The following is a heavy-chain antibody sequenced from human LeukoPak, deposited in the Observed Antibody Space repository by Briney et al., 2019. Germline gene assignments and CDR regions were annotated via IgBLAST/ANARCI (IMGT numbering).Heavy chain of an antibody. D-gene: IGHD5-18*01. CDR1: GFSFSNYG. CDR3: ARTRIQLWKYFDY. V-gene: IGHV3-23*01. J-gene: IGHJ4*02. Sequence: GGSLRLSCEDSGFSFSNYGINWVRQAPGKGLEWLSDITGNGGTTYYAESVKGRFTISRDNPKNSLYLQMNSLRAEDAAVYYCARTRIQLWKYFDYGGERPLVTVSS. CDR2: ITGNGGTT.